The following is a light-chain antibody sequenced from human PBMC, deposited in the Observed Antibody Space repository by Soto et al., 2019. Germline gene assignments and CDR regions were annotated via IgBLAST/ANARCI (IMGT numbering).Light chain of an antibody. J-gene: IGKJ4*01. CDR1: QSISTY. CDR3: QHSYTAPLT. CDR2: AAS. V-gene: IGKV1-39*01. Sequence: DSQMSQSRGSLSASLVYRSTITCLASQSISTYLNWYQQKPGKAPNLLIFAASTLQSGVPSRFSGSGSGTDFTLTIRSLQPEDFATYYCQHSYTAPLTFGGGTKVDIK.